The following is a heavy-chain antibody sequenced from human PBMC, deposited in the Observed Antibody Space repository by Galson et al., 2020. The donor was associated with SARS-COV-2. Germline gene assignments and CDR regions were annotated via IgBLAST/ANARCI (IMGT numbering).Heavy chain of an antibody. CDR3: AKDSRCNGGNCYSSD. V-gene: IGHV3-23*03. J-gene: IGHJ4*02. D-gene: IGHD2-15*01. CDR1: GFTFNSYA. Sequence: GGSLRLSCAASGFTFNSYAMTWVRQAPGKGLEWVAGIYSGTATFYADSVKGRFTISRENSKNTLYLQMNSLRAEDTAIYYCAKDSRCNGGNCYSSDWGQGTLVTVSS. CDR2: IYSGTAT.